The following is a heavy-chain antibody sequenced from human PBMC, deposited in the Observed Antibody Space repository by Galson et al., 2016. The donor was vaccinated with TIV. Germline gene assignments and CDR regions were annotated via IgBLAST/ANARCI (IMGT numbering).Heavy chain of an antibody. CDR2: ISYEGSNK. V-gene: IGHV3-30-3*01. CDR1: GFTFSSYA. J-gene: IGHJ5*02. D-gene: IGHD3-10*01. Sequence: SLRLSCAASGFTFSSYAMHWVRQAPGKGLEWVAVISYEGSNKSYADSVKGRFTFSRDNSKNTMFLQMHSLRAEDTAVYYCARDRGSNAVFDLWGQGTLVTVTS. CDR3: ARDRGSNAVFDL.